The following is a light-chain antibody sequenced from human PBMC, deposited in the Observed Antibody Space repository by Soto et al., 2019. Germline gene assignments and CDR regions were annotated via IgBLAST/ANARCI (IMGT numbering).Light chain of an antibody. CDR2: EVF. V-gene: IGLV2-14*01. J-gene: IGLJ2*01. CDR3: SSYSSRNTVI. CDR1: SSDVGAFDY. Sequence: QAASVSGSPGQSITISCTGTSSDVGAFDYVSWYQHHPGKAPKLMIYEVFSRPSGISNRFSGSKSGNTASLTISGLQPEDESDYYCSSYSSRNTVIFGGGTKLTVL.